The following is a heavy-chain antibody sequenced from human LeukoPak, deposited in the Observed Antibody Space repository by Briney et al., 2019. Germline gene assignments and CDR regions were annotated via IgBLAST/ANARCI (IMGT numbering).Heavy chain of an antibody. Sequence: ASVKVSCKASGGTFSSYAISWVRQAPGQGLEWMGRIIPILGIANYAQKFQGRVTITVDKSTSTAYMELSGLRSEDTAVYYCARDESARSLATWGQGTLVTVSS. CDR2: IIPILGIA. CDR1: GGTFSSYA. J-gene: IGHJ5*02. V-gene: IGHV1-69*04. CDR3: ARDESARSLAT. D-gene: IGHD6-25*01.